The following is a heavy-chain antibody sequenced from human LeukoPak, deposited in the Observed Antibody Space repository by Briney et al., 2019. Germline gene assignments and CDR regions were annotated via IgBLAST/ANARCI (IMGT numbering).Heavy chain of an antibody. D-gene: IGHD3-3*01. J-gene: IGHJ4*02. CDR1: GFTFTTYW. V-gene: IGHV3-7*01. CDR3: AREGEEDYDFWSGYYTAPFDY. CDR2: INQGGSEK. Sequence: GGSLRLSCVASGFTFTTYWMSWVRQAPGKGLEWVANINQGGSEKYYVDSVKGRFTISRDNAKNSLYLQMNSLRAEDTAVYYCAREGEEDYDFWSGYYTAPFDYWGQGTLVTVSS.